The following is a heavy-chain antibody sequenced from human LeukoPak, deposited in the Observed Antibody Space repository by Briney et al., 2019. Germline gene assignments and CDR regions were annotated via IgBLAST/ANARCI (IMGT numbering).Heavy chain of an antibody. CDR2: ISGSGGST. V-gene: IGHV3-23*01. Sequence: GGSLRLSCAASGFTFSSYAMSWVRQAPGKGLEWVSAISGSGGSTYYADSVKGRFTISRDSSKNTLYLQMNSLRAEDTAVYYCASSPYYYDSSGYRYFQHWGQGTLVTVSS. J-gene: IGHJ1*01. D-gene: IGHD3-22*01. CDR3: ASSPYYYDSSGYRYFQH. CDR1: GFTFSSYA.